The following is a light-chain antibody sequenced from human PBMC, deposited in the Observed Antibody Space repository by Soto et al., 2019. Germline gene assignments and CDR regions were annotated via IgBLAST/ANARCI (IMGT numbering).Light chain of an antibody. Sequence: DIVMTQSPLSLPVTPGEPASISCKSSQSLLHSDGDNYLEWYVQKAGQSPPLLMYLVSHRASGVPDRLSGSGSGTDFMLNISKVEADDVGVYYCMQTLQTPYTFGPGTKVEIK. CDR3: MQTLQTPYT. CDR1: QSLLHSDGDNY. V-gene: IGKV2-28*01. J-gene: IGKJ3*01. CDR2: LVS.